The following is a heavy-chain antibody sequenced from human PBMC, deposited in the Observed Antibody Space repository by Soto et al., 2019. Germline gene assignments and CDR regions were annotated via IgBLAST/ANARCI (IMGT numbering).Heavy chain of an antibody. CDR1: GFSFSNYG. D-gene: IGHD2-8*01. CDR3: SKDRRGGRAVLDF. V-gene: IGHV3-30*18. J-gene: IGHJ4*02. Sequence: PGGSLRLSCAASGFSFSNYGMHWVRQAPGKGLEWVAVISYDGSSKYHADSVKGRFTISRDNSKNTLHLQMNSLRAEDTAVYYCSKDRRGGRAVLDFWGQGTPVTVSS. CDR2: ISYDGSSK.